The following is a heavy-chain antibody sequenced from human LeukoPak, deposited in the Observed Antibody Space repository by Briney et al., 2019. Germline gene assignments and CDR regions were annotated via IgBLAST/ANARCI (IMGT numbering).Heavy chain of an antibody. J-gene: IGHJ4*02. Sequence: GGSLRLSCAASGFPFNAYWMTWVRQAPGKGLEWVGRIKSKADGETIDYAAPVKGRLTFSRDDSKNMLYMQMNSLKSEDTAVYYCSTLTSRGLSDSWGQGTLVTVSS. CDR1: GFPFNAYW. D-gene: IGHD1-20*01. V-gene: IGHV3-15*01. CDR2: IKSKADGETI. CDR3: STLTSRGLSDS.